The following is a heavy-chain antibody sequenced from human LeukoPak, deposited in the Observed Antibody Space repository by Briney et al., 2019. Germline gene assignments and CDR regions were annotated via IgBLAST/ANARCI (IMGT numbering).Heavy chain of an antibody. CDR1: GDSVSSNSAA. Sequence: SQTLSLTCATSGDSVSSNSAAWNWIRQSPSRGLEWLGRTYYRSKWYNDYAVSVKSRITINPDTSKNQFSLQLNSVTPEDTAVYYCAREDYYGDYYYYGVDVWGQGTTVTVSS. CDR2: TYYRSKWYN. V-gene: IGHV6-1*01. D-gene: IGHD4-17*01. CDR3: AREDYYGDYYYYGVDV. J-gene: IGHJ6*02.